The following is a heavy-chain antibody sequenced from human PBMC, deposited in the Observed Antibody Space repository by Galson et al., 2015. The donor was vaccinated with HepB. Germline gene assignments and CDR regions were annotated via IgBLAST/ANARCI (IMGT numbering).Heavy chain of an antibody. CDR3: AGLEQQLVRYHQNYFQH. Sequence: SLRLSCAASGFTFSSYSMNWVRQAPGTGLEWISYISGSSGTIYYADSVKGRFTISRNNAKNSLYLQMNSLRDDGTAVYYCAGLEQQLVRYHQNYFQHWGQGTLVTVSS. V-gene: IGHV3-48*02. CDR2: ISGSSGTI. CDR1: GFTFSSYS. J-gene: IGHJ1*01. D-gene: IGHD6-13*01.